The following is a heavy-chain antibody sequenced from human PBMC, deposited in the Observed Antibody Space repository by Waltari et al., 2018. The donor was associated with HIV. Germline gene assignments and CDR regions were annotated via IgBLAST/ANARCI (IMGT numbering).Heavy chain of an antibody. CDR1: GVTCSTYG. Sequence: QVQLVESGGGVVQPGRSLRLSCAASGVTCSTYGLHWVRQAPGKGLEWVAGIWYDGSNKYYADSVKGRLTISRDNSKNTVYLQINRLRAEDTAVYYCAREGHYYGSGRFGGDYWGQGTLVTVSS. CDR2: IWYDGSNK. D-gene: IGHD3-10*01. CDR3: AREGHYYGSGRFGGDY. J-gene: IGHJ4*02. V-gene: IGHV3-33*01.